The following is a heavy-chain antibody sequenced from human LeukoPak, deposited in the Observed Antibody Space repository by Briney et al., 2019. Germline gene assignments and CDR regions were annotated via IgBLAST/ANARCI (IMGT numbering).Heavy chain of an antibody. V-gene: IGHV1-46*01. CDR1: GYTFTSYY. Sequence: GASVKVSCKASGYTFTSYYMHWVRQAPGQGLEWMGIINPSGGSTSYAQKFQGRVTMTRDTSTSTVYMELSSLRSADTAVYYCARVRSITMVRGENWFDPWGQGTLVTVSS. CDR3: ARVRSITMVRGENWFDP. D-gene: IGHD3-10*01. J-gene: IGHJ5*02. CDR2: INPSGGST.